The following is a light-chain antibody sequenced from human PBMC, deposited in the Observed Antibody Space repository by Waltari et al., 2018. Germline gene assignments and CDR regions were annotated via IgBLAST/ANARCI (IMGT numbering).Light chain of an antibody. J-gene: IGKJ1*01. CDR2: GAS. CDR3: QQYTYLWT. V-gene: IGKV3-15*01. CDR1: QNIAKN. Sequence: IMMTQSPDIVSASLGERVTLSCRASQNIAKNFAWYQQRGGQTPRLLIYGASTRATDVPDRFSGSGSATEFTLTISGLQSEDFAIYYCQQYTYLWTFGQGTRVEIK.